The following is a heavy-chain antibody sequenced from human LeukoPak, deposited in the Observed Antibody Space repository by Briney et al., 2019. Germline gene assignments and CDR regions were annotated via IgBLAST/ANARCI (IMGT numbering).Heavy chain of an antibody. J-gene: IGHJ4*02. V-gene: IGHV3-74*01. CDR2: INSDGSST. D-gene: IGHD4-17*01. CDR3: ARENDYGDYLDY. CDR1: GFTFSSYW. Sequence: GGSLRLSCAASGFTFSSYWMYWVRQAPGKGLVWVSRINSDGSSTSYADSVKGRFTISRDNAKNTLYLQMNSLRAEDTAVYYCARENDYGDYLDYWGQGTLVTVSS.